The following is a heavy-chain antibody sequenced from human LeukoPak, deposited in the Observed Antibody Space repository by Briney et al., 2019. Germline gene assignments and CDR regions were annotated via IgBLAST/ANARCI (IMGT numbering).Heavy chain of an antibody. D-gene: IGHD6-13*01. J-gene: IGHJ5*02. CDR2: IKQDGSEQ. CDR1: GFTFSSSW. V-gene: IGHV3-7*04. CDR3: ARSSWSPNWFDP. Sequence: PGGSLRLFCAASGFTFSSSWMSWVRQAPGKGLEWLANIKQDGSEQYYVDSVKGRFTISRDNAKNSLYLQMNSLSDEDTAVYYCARSSWSPNWFDPWGQGTLVTVSS.